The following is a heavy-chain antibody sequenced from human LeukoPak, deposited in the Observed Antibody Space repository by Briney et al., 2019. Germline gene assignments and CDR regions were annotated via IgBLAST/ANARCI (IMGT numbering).Heavy chain of an antibody. Sequence: PGGSLRLSCAASGFTFSSCWMSWVRQAPGKGLEWVANIKQDGSEKYYVDSVKGRFTISRDNAKNSLYLQMNSLRAEDTAVYYCARDIGGIGIAAHWGQGTLVTVTS. CDR3: ARDIGGIGIAAH. J-gene: IGHJ4*02. V-gene: IGHV3-7*01. D-gene: IGHD6-13*01. CDR1: GFTFSSCW. CDR2: IKQDGSEK.